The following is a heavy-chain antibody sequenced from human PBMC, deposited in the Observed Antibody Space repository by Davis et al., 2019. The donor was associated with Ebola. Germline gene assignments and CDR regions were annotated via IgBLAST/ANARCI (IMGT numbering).Heavy chain of an antibody. CDR1: GYSFTSYW. D-gene: IGHD2-21*01. J-gene: IGHJ3*02. V-gene: IGHV5-51*01. CDR3: ARQAYCGGDCPSDAFDI. Sequence: GESLKISCRGSGYSFTSYWIGWVRQMPGKGLEWMGIIYPGDSDTRYSPSFQGQATISADKSISTAYLQWSSLKASDTAMYYCARQAYCGGDCPSDAFDIWGQGTMVTVSS. CDR2: IYPGDSDT.